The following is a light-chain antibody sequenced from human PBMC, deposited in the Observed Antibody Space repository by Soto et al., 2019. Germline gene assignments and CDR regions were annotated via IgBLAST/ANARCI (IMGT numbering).Light chain of an antibody. CDR3: QQRSNWPVT. CDR2: DVS. V-gene: IGKV3-11*01. CDR1: QSVSSY. J-gene: IGKJ2*01. Sequence: EIVLTQSPATLSLSPGERATLSCRASQSVSSYLAWYQQKPGQAPRLLIYDVSNRATGIPARFSGSGSGTDFTLTISSLEPEDFAVYYCQQRSNWPVTFGQGTKLEIK.